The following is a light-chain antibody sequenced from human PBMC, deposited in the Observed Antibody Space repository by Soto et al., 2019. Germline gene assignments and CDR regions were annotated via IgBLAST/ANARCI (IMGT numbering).Light chain of an antibody. CDR1: SGHSNYA. CDR2: LNSDGSH. Sequence: QSVLTQSPSASASLGASVKLTCTLSSGHSNYAIAWHQQQSEKGPRYLMKLNSDGSHSKGDGIPDRFSGSSSGAERYLTISRHPSEDEADYYCQTWGSGIVVFGGGTQLTVL. V-gene: IGLV4-69*01. CDR3: QTWGSGIVV. J-gene: IGLJ2*01.